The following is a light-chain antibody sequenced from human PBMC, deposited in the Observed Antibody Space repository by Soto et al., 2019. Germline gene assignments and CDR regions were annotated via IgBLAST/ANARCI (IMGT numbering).Light chain of an antibody. V-gene: IGLV2-8*01. Sequence: QSALTQPPSASGSPGQSVTISCTGTSSDVGAYKYVSWYQQYPGKAPKLMIYEVTKRPSGVPDRFSGSKSGNTASLTVSWLQAEDEADYCCTSCVGNDIWVFGGGTKLTVL. CDR3: TSCVGNDIWV. CDR2: EVT. CDR1: SSDVGAYKY. J-gene: IGLJ3*02.